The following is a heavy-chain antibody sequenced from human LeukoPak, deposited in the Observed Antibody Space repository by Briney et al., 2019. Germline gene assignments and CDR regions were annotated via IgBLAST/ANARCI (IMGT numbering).Heavy chain of an antibody. V-gene: IGHV7-4-1*02. CDR1: GYTFTNYP. CDR2: INTNTGNP. J-gene: IGHJ4*02. Sequence: GASVKVSCKASGYTFTNYPIIWVRQAPGQGLEWMASINTNTGNPTYAQGFTGRFVFSLDTSVSTTYLQITSLKAEDSAVYYCARGGYSRGQGSPFDYWGQGTLVTVSS. CDR3: ARGGYSRGQGSPFDY. D-gene: IGHD6-19*01.